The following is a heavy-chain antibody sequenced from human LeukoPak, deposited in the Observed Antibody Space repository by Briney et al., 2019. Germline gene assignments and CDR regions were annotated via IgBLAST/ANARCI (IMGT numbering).Heavy chain of an antibody. Sequence: ASVKVSCKASGYTFTGYYMHWVRQAPGQGLEWMGWINPNSGGTNYAQKLQGRVTMTTDTSTSTAYMELRSLRSDDTAVYYCARAREKAVARLARSPRGVWFDPWGQGTLVTVSS. J-gene: IGHJ5*02. CDR1: GYTFTGYY. CDR3: ARAREKAVARLARSPRGVWFDP. CDR2: INPNSGGT. D-gene: IGHD6-19*01. V-gene: IGHV1-2*02.